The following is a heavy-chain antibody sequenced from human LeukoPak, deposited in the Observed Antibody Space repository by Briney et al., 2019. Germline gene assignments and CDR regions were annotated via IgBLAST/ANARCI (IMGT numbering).Heavy chain of an antibody. V-gene: IGHV3-66*01. J-gene: IGHJ4*02. CDR2: IYSGGST. CDR3: ARDRVYDRGLIFYY. Sequence: GGSLRLSCGASGFTVSSEYVSWVRQAPGKGPEWVSVIYSGGSTYYADSVKGRFTISRDISKSTLYLQMDSLRAEDTAVYYCARDRVYDRGLIFYYWGQGTLVTVSS. CDR1: GFTVSSEY. D-gene: IGHD3-22*01.